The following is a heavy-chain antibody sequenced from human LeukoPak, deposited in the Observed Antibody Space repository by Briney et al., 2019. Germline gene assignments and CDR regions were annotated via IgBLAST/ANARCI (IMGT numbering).Heavy chain of an antibody. Sequence: NPSETLSLTCAVYGGSFSGYYWSWIRQPPGKGLEWIGEINHSGSTNYNPSLESRVTISVDTSKNQFSLKLSSVTAADTAVYYCARGRAGRGAMVRGVTSYFDYWGQGTLVTVSS. CDR2: INHSGST. D-gene: IGHD3-10*01. V-gene: IGHV4-34*01. CDR1: GGSFSGYY. J-gene: IGHJ4*02. CDR3: ARGRAGRGAMVRGVTSYFDY.